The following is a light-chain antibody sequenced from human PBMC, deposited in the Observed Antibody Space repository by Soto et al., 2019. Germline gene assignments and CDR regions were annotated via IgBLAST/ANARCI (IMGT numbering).Light chain of an antibody. J-gene: IGKJ1*01. V-gene: IGKV3-15*01. Sequence: EIVMTQSPATLSVSPGERATLSRRASQSVSSSLAWYQQKPGQAPRLLIYGASTRATGIPARSSGSGSGTEFTLTISSLQSEDFAVYYCQQYNNWLRTFGQGTKVDIK. CDR1: QSVSSS. CDR2: GAS. CDR3: QQYNNWLRT.